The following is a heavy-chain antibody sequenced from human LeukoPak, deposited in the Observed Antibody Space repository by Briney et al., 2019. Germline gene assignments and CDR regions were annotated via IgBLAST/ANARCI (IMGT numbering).Heavy chain of an antibody. V-gene: IGHV1-2*02. CDR3: ARRIGSSGSDFSFDP. CDR2: INPNSGGT. CDR1: GYTFTGYY. J-gene: IGHJ5*02. Sequence: ASVKVSCKASGYTFTGYYMHWVRQAPGQGLEWMGWINPNSGGTNYAQKFQGRVTMTRDTSISTAYMELSRLRSDDTAVYYCARRIGSSGSDFSFDPWGQGTLVTVSS. D-gene: IGHD3-22*01.